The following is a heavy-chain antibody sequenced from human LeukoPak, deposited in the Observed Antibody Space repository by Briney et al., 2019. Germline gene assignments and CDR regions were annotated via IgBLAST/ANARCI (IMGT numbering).Heavy chain of an antibody. CDR1: GGSISSYY. CDR3: ARADLLPHGMDV. D-gene: IGHD3-22*01. V-gene: IGHV4-59*08. J-gene: IGHJ6*02. CDR2: IRYSGST. Sequence: NPSETLSLTCTVSGGSISSYYWSWIRQPPGKGLEWIGYIRYSGSTNYNPSLKSRVTISVDTSKNQFSLKLSSVTAADTAVYYCARADLLPHGMDVWGQGTTVTVSS.